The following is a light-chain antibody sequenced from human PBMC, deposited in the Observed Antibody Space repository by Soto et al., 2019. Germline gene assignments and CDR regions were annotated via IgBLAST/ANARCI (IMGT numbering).Light chain of an antibody. CDR2: GAS. CDR3: QQYGSSRWT. Sequence: EFVLTQSPGTLSLSPGERATLSCRASQSFNSIYLAWYQQKPGQAPRLLIYGASSRATGIPDRFSGSGSGTDFTLTISRLEPEDFAVYYCQQYGSSRWTFGQGTKVDIK. J-gene: IGKJ1*01. V-gene: IGKV3-20*01. CDR1: QSFNSIY.